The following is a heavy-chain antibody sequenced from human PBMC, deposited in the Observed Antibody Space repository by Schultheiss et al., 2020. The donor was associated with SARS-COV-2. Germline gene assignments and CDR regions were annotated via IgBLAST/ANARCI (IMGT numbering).Heavy chain of an antibody. J-gene: IGHJ6*02. CDR2: IYTSGST. D-gene: IGHD3-3*02. CDR3: ARRASTYYYYGMDV. Sequence: SETLSLTCAVSGGSISSSNWWSWVRQPPGKGLEWIGRIYTSGSTNYNPSLKSRVTISVDTSKNQFSLKLSSVTAADTAVYYCARRASTYYYYGMDVWGQGTTVTVSS. CDR1: GGSISSSNW. V-gene: IGHV4-4*02.